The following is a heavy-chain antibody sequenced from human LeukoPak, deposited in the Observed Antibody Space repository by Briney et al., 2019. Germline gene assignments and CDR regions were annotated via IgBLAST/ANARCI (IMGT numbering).Heavy chain of an antibody. CDR2: SSTSSSYI. V-gene: IGHV3-21*01. J-gene: IGHJ5*02. D-gene: IGHD2-15*01. CDR3: ARGADGVSSNSRGWFDP. Sequence: GGSLRLSCAASGFTFSSHNMNWVRQAPGKGLEWVSFSSTSSSYIYYADSVKGRFTLSRDNAKNSLYLQMNSLRAEDTAVYYCARGADGVSSNSRGWFDPWGQGTLVTVSS. CDR1: GFTFSSHN.